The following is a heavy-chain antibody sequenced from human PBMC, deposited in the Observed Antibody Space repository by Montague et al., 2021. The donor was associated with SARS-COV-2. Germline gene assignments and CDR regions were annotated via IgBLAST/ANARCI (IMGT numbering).Heavy chain of an antibody. CDR2: KYYSGST. J-gene: IGHJ4*02. D-gene: IGHD3-22*01. V-gene: IGHV4-61*01. Sequence: SETLSLTCTVSGGSVSSGSYFWSWIRQPPGKGLEWIGYKYYSGSTNYNPSLKSRVTTSVDKSKNQFSLKLTSVTAADTAVYYCARTRFESRGYYIPPFDYWGQGTLVTVSS. CDR1: GGSVSSGSYF. CDR3: ARTRFESRGYYIPPFDY.